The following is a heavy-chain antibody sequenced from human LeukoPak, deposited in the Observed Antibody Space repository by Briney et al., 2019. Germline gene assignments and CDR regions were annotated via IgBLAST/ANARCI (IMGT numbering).Heavy chain of an antibody. V-gene: IGHV3-7*03. CDR2: IKQDGSEK. Sequence: GGSLRLSCAASGFTFSLYWMNWVRRAPGKGLEWVANIKQDGSEKNYVDSVKGRFTISRDNAKNSVYLQMNNLRVEDTAVYYCARVLLWFGELSPYYFDYWGQGTLVTVSS. D-gene: IGHD3-10*01. CDR1: GFTFSLYW. CDR3: ARVLLWFGELSPYYFDY. J-gene: IGHJ4*02.